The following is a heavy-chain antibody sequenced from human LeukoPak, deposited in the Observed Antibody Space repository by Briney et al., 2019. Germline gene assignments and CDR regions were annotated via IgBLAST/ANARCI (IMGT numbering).Heavy chain of an antibody. Sequence: PGGSLRLSCAASGFIVSNNYMNWVRQAPGKGLEWVANIKQDGSETYYMDSVKGRFTISRDNAKNSLYLQMSSLRAEDTAIYYCARSYLIDYWGQGTLVTVSS. CDR3: ARSYLIDY. CDR2: IKQDGSET. V-gene: IGHV3-7*05. J-gene: IGHJ4*02. CDR1: GFIVSNNY.